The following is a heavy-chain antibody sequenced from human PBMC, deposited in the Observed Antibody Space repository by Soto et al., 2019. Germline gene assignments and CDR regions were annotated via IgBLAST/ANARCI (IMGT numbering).Heavy chain of an antibody. CDR3: ARDKDWAFDY. J-gene: IGHJ4*02. V-gene: IGHV3-48*04. D-gene: IGHD3-9*01. CDR2: IFASSTTI. Sequence: GGSLRLSFVASGLTFSRFSMVWVRQAPGKGLEWVSYIFASSTTIYYADSVKGRFTVSRDNAKNSLFLLMNSLRAEDTAVYYCARDKDWAFDYWGQGT. CDR1: GLTFSRFS.